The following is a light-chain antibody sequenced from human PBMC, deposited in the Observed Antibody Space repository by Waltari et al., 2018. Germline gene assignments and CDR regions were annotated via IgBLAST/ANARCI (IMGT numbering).Light chain of an antibody. Sequence: EIVLTQSPGTLSLSPGESATLSCRASQSFSTYLACYQQNPGQAPRLLIYYAANRAAGIPARFVASGSETDFTLTISRLEPEDFAVYYCQERSNWPGGSFGGGTKVEMK. CDR2: YAA. CDR1: QSFSTY. CDR3: QERSNWPGGS. V-gene: IGKV3-11*01. J-gene: IGKJ4*01.